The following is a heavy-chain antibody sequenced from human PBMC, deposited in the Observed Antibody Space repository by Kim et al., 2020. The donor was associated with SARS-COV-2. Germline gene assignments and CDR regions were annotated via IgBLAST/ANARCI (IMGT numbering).Heavy chain of an antibody. J-gene: IGHJ4*02. CDR3: ARIPFSSSWYEGYDY. Sequence: PALKGRATSSVDTSKNQFSLKLSSVTAADTAVYYCARIPFSSSWYEGYDYWGQGTLVTVSS. D-gene: IGHD6-13*01. V-gene: IGHV4-34*04.